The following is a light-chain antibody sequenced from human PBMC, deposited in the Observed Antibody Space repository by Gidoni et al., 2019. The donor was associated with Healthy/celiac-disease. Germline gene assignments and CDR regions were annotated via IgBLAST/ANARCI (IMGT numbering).Light chain of an antibody. CDR1: QSISNY. V-gene: IGKV1-39*01. CDR3: QQSYSTPLT. CDR2: AAS. Sequence: DIQMTQSPSSLSASVGDRVTITCRASQSISNYLNWYQQKPGKAPKLLIYAASILQRGVPSRFSGSGSGTDFTLTISSLQPEDVATYYCQQSYSTPLTFGGGTKVEIK. J-gene: IGKJ4*01.